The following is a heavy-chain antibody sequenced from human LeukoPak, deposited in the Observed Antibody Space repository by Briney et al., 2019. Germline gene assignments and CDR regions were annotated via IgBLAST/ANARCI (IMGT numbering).Heavy chain of an antibody. Sequence: EESLKISLRGFVYNFTTYWIGLVRQMPGKGLEWMGIIYPGDSDTIYSPSFQGQVTMSADKSITTAFLQWSSLKASDTAMYYYGRRESWRGPSDSWGLGTLVTVSS. V-gene: IGHV5-51*01. CDR3: GRRESWRGPSDS. CDR2: IYPGDSDT. J-gene: IGHJ4*02. CDR1: VYNFTTYW. D-gene: IGHD6-13*01.